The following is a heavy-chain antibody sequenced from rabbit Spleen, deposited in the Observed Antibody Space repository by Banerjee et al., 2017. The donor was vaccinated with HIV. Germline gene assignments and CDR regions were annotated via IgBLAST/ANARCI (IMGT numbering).Heavy chain of an antibody. CDR3: ARDPAYSSGSGSAIPYL. V-gene: IGHV1S45*01. Sequence: QEQLEESGGDLVKPEGSLTITCTASGFSFGSSYWICWVRQAPGKGLEWTACIYVGSSGNTYYASWAKGRFTISRTSSTTVTLQMTSLTVADTATYFCARDPAYSSGSGSAIPYLWGQGTLVTVS. J-gene: IGHJ4*01. D-gene: IGHD1-1*01. CDR2: IYVGSSGNT. CDR1: GFSFGSSYW.